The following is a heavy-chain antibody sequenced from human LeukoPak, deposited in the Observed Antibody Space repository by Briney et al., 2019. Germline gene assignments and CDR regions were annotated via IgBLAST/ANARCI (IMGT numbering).Heavy chain of an antibody. CDR3: AKIAAGDYYYMDV. V-gene: IGHV3-23*01. J-gene: IGHJ6*03. D-gene: IGHD6-13*01. Sequence: GGSLRLSCAASGFTFSNYALSWVRQAPGKGLEWVSAISGSGGSTYYADSVKGRFTISRDNSKNTLYLQMNSLRAEDTAVYYCAKIAAGDYYYMDVWGKGTTVTISS. CDR1: GFTFSNYA. CDR2: ISGSGGST.